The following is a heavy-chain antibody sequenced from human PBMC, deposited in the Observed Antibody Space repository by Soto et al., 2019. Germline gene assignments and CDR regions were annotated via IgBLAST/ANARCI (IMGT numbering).Heavy chain of an antibody. CDR2: INPSGGST. CDR3: ERDTIVVVPAAKNGHRYFDY. CDR1: GYTFTSYY. Sequence: ASVKVSCKASGYTFTSYYMHWVRQAPGQGLEWMGIINPSGGSTSYAQKFQGRVTMTRDTSTSKVYMELRSLRSEDTAVYYCERDTIVVVPAAKNGHRYFDYSGQGTFVTVSS. J-gene: IGHJ4*02. D-gene: IGHD2-2*01. V-gene: IGHV1-46*01.